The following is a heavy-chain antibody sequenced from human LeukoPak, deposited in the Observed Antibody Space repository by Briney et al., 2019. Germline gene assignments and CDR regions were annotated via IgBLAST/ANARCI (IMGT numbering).Heavy chain of an antibody. CDR1: GGSISSSSYY. V-gene: IGHV4-39*07. CDR2: IYYSGST. J-gene: IGHJ4*02. CDR3: AREDDYGDPFDY. Sequence: PSETLSLTCTVSGGSISSSSYYWGWIRQPPGKGLEWIGSIYYSGSTNYNPSLKSRVTMSVDTSKNQFSLKLSSVTAADTAVYYCAREDDYGDPFDYWGQGTLVTVSS. D-gene: IGHD4-17*01.